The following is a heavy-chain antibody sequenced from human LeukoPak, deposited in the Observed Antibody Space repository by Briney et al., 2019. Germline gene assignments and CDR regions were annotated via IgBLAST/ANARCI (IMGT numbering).Heavy chain of an antibody. CDR3: ARDYDFWSGYLDY. CDR2: ISSSSSYI. D-gene: IGHD3-3*01. J-gene: IGHJ4*02. V-gene: IGHV3-21*01. CDR1: GFTFSSYA. Sequence: GGSLRLSCAASGFTFSSYAMNWVRQAPGKGLEWVSSISSSSSYIYYADSVKGRFTISRDNAKNSLYLQMNSLRAEDTAVYYCARDYDFWSGYLDYWGQGTLVTVSS.